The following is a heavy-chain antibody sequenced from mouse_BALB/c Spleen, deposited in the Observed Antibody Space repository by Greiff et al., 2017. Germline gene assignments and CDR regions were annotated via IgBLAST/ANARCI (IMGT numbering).Heavy chain of an antibody. D-gene: IGHD1-1*01. CDR1: GDSITSGY. CDR3: ARYHYGSSYGFAY. J-gene: IGHJ3*01. Sequence: EVKVEESGPSLVKPSQTLSLTCSVTGDSITSGYWNWIRKFPGNKLEYMGYISYSGSTYYNPSLKSRISITRDTSKNQYYLQLNSVTTEDTATYYCARYHYGSSYGFAYWGQGTLVTVSA. V-gene: IGHV3-8*02. CDR2: ISYSGST.